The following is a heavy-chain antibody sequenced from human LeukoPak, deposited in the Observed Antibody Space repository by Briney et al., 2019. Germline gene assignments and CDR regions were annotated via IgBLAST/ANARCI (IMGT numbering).Heavy chain of an antibody. D-gene: IGHD2-15*01. CDR3: AKDIVSE. CDR2: ISGSGGST. J-gene: IGHJ4*02. CDR1: AFIFSGHW. V-gene: IGHV3-23*01. Sequence: GGSLRLSCEGSAFIFSGHWMNWVRQAPGKGLEWVSAISGSGGSTYYADSVKGRFTISRDNSKNTLYLQMNSLRAEDTAVYYCAKDIVSEGGQGTLVTVSS.